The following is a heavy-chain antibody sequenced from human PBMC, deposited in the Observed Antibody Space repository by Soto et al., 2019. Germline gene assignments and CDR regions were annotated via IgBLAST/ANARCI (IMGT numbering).Heavy chain of an antibody. Sequence: SATLSLTCPVSGCSISSYYWSWIRPAPGKGLEWIVSTYYSAGTYYNPSLKSRVTTSMDASKNQFSLTVTSVTAADTAIYYCARHASRGYSSSWYFEDWGQGTPVTVSS. CDR3: ARHASRGYSSSWYFED. J-gene: IGHJ4*02. CDR1: GCSISSYY. CDR2: TYYSAGT. V-gene: IGHV4-59*05. D-gene: IGHD6-13*01.